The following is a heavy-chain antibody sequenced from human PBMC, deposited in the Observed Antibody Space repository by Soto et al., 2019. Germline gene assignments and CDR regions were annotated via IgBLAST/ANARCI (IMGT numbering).Heavy chain of an antibody. V-gene: IGHV3-74*01. Sequence: EVQLLESGGGFVQPGGSLRLSCVASGFTFSTYWMHWVRQAPGKGLVWVSRIRGDGNDANYADSVRGRFSISRDNAKSTLYLQMNSLRAEDTAVYYCAGDLVSGSGSLGHWGQGTLVTVSS. CDR2: IRGDGNDA. CDR3: AGDLVSGSGSLGH. D-gene: IGHD3-10*01. CDR1: GFTFSTYW. J-gene: IGHJ4*02.